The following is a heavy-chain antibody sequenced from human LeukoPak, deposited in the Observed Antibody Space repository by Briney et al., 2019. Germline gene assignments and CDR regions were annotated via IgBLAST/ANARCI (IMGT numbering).Heavy chain of an antibody. CDR1: GFTFSSYS. Sequence: GGSLRLSCAASGFTFSSYSMNWVRQAPGKGLEWVLSISSSSSYIYYADSVKGRFTISRDNAKNSLYLQMNSLRAEDTAVYYCAINPRYNWNDGVDYWGQGTLVTVSS. CDR2: ISSSSSYI. J-gene: IGHJ4*02. CDR3: AINPRYNWNDGVDY. V-gene: IGHV3-21*01. D-gene: IGHD1-20*01.